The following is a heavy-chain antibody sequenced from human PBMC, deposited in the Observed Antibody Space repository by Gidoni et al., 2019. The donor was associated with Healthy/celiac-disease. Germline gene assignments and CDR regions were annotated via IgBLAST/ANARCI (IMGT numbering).Heavy chain of an antibody. V-gene: IGHV1-69*01. CDR2: IIPIFGTA. CDR1: GGTFSSYA. Sequence: QVQLVQSGAEVKKPGSSVKVSCKASGGTFSSYAISWVRQAPGQGLEWMGGIIPIFGTANYAQKFQGRVTITADESTSTAYMELSSLRSEDTAVYYCAREVARRRKGKDGYKNAFDIWGQGTMVTVSS. J-gene: IGHJ3*02. D-gene: IGHD5-12*01. CDR3: AREVARRRKGKDGYKNAFDI.